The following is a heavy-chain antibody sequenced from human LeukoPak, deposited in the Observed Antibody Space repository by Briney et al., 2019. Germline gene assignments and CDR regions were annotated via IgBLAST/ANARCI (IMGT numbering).Heavy chain of an antibody. V-gene: IGHV3-23*01. CDR1: GFTFSTYA. J-gene: IGHJ4*02. D-gene: IGHD5-24*01. CDR3: AKDLEMSTILSNYFDY. CDR2: ISAGGGST. Sequence: GGSLRPSCAASGFTFSTYAMSWVRQAPGKGLEWVSAISAGGGSTYYADSVKGRFTISRDNSKNTLYVQMNSLRAEDTAVYYCAKDLEMSTILSNYFDYWGQGTLVTVSS.